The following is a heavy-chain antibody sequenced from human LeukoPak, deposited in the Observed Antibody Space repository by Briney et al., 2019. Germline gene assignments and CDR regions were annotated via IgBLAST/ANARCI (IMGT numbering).Heavy chain of an antibody. V-gene: IGHV4-59*08. J-gene: IGHJ4*02. Sequence: PSETLSLTCTVSGGSIRSYYWSWIRQPPGKGLEWIGFIYYSGSTNYSPSLKSRVTVSLDTSNNQFSLRLSSGTAADTAVYYCARVRDCSGGSCYPFDYWGQGTLVSVSS. CDR1: GGSIRSYY. CDR3: ARVRDCSGGSCYPFDY. D-gene: IGHD2-15*01. CDR2: IYYSGST.